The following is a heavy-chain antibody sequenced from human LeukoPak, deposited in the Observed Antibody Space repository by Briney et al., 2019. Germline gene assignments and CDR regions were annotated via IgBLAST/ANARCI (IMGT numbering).Heavy chain of an antibody. CDR2: IYYSGNT. CDR3: ARGLRGSVLRAHRRFDY. D-gene: IGHD5-12*01. V-gene: IGHV4-39*01. CDR1: GVSISSSNSY. Sequence: PSETLSLTCTVSGVSISSSNSYWGWIRQPPGKGLEWIGSIYYSGNTYYNASLKSQVSISIDTSKNQFSLRLTSVTAADTAVYYCARGLRGSVLRAHRRFDYWGQGTLVTVSS. J-gene: IGHJ4*02.